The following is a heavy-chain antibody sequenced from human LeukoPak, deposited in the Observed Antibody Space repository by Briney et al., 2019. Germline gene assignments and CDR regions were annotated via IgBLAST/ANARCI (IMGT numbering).Heavy chain of an antibody. Sequence: GESLKISCKGSGYSFTSYWIGWVRPMPGKGLEWMGIIYPGDSDTRYSPSFQGQVTFSADKSISTAYLQWSSLKASDTAMYYCARQSRATSYYYYYYGMDVWGKGTTVTVSS. CDR1: GYSFTSYW. J-gene: IGHJ6*04. CDR2: IYPGDSDT. V-gene: IGHV5-51*01. CDR3: ARQSRATSYYYYYYGMDV.